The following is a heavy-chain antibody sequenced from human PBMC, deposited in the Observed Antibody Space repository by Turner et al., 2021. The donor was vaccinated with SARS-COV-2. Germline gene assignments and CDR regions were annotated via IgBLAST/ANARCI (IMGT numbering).Heavy chain of an antibody. D-gene: IGHD4-17*01. Sequence: QVQLVESGGGVVKPGRSLRLPCAASGFTFSSYGMHWVRQAPGKGLEWVAIIWYDGTNKYYADSVKGRFTISRDNSKNTLYLQMNSLRAEDTAVYYCARDPFSVTSGYGDYFYWGQGTLVTVSS. CDR1: GFTFSSYG. V-gene: IGHV3-33*01. CDR2: IWYDGTNK. J-gene: IGHJ4*02. CDR3: ARDPFSVTSGYGDYFY.